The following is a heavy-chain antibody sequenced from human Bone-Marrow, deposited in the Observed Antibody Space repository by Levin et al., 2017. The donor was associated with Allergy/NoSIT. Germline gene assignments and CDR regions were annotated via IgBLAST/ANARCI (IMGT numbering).Heavy chain of an antibody. V-gene: IGHV3-48*03. J-gene: IGHJ3*02. D-gene: IGHD3-22*01. Sequence: GESLKISCAASGFTFSSYEMNWVRQAPGKGLEWVSYISSSGSTIYYADSVKGRFTISRDNAKNSLYLQMNSLRAEDTAVYYCARGKQTYYYDRKLTHDAFDSWGQGTMVTVSS. CDR1: GFTFSSYE. CDR2: ISSSGSTI. CDR3: ARGKQTYYYDRKLTHDAFDS.